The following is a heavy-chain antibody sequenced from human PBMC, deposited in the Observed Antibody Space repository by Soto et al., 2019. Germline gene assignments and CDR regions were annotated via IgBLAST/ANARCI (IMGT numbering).Heavy chain of an antibody. CDR3: ARAPKVSGSSQTRPDF. Sequence: LSLTCSIYSGSFSGYYWSWIRQPPGKGLEWIGEISQSGNTNYSPSLKSRVSISIDTSKKQFSLNLASVSAADTAVYYCARAPKVSGSSQTRPDFWGPGTLVTVSS. D-gene: IGHD6-6*01. CDR1: SGSFSGYY. J-gene: IGHJ4*02. CDR2: ISQSGNT. V-gene: IGHV4-34*01.